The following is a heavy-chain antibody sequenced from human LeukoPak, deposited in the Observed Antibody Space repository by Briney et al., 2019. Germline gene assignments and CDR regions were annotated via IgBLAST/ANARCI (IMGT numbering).Heavy chain of an antibody. Sequence: ASVKVSCKASGYTFTSYDINWVRQATGQGLEWMGWISAYNGNTNYAQKLQGRVTMTTDTSTSTAYMELRSLRSDDTAVYYCARVGERELPSPLDYWGQGTLVTVSS. V-gene: IGHV1-18*01. CDR3: ARVGERELPSPLDY. D-gene: IGHD1-26*01. J-gene: IGHJ4*02. CDR1: GYTFTSYD. CDR2: ISAYNGNT.